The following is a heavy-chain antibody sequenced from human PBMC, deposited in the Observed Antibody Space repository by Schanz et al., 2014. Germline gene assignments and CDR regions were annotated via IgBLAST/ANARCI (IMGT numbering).Heavy chain of an antibody. CDR3: ARDRLECGAECYSVEVFEI. J-gene: IGHJ4*02. V-gene: IGHV1-69*04. Sequence: QVQLVQSGAEVKKPGSSMKVSCKASGGTFNSYTINWVRQAPGQGLEWMGRIIPILGIAKYEQKFQDKVTITADTSTTTAYMELSGLRSEDTAVYYCARDRLECGAECYSVEVFEIWGQGTLVIVSS. D-gene: IGHD2-21*01. CDR2: IIPILGIA. CDR1: GGTFNSYT.